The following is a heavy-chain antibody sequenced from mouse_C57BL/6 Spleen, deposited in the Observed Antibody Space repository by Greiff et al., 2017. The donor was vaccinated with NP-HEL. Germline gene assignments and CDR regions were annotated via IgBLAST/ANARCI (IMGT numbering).Heavy chain of an antibody. CDR3: ARQVVATNYYAMDY. Sequence: VQLQQSGAELVKPGASVKLSCKASGYTFTSYWMQWVKQRPGQGLEWIGEIDPSDSYTNYNQKFKGKATLTVDTSSSTAYMQLSSLTSEDSAVYYCARQVVATNYYAMDYWGQGTSVTVSS. CDR1: GYTFTSYW. D-gene: IGHD1-1*01. J-gene: IGHJ4*01. CDR2: IDPSDSYT. V-gene: IGHV1-50*01.